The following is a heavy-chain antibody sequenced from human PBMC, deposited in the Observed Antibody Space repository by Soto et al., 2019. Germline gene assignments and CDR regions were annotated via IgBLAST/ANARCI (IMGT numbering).Heavy chain of an antibody. CDR2: IYWDDDY. Sequence: QITLKESGPTLVKPTQTLTLTCTISGFSLSSDGVGVGWIRQPPGKALEWLAFIYWDDDYRYSPSLQSRLNSTKDSSNNQVLLIGTNVDPVDSATYFCARRSTYSRSWSSDWFYSWGQGILVTVSS. V-gene: IGHV2-5*02. CDR1: GFSLSSDGVG. D-gene: IGHD3-3*01. J-gene: IGHJ5*01. CDR3: ARRSTYSRSWSSDWFYS.